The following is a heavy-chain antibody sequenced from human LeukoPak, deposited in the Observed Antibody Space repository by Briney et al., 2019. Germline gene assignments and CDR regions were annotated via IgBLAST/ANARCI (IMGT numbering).Heavy chain of an antibody. J-gene: IGHJ4*02. CDR2: IYYSGST. V-gene: IGHV4-31*03. Sequence: SETLSLTCTVSGGSISSGGYYWSWIRQHPGKGLEWIGYIYYSGSTYYNPSLKSRVTISVDTSKSQFSLKLSSVTAADTAVYYCARHPFATPFDYWGRGTLVTVSS. CDR3: ARHPFATPFDY. D-gene: IGHD2-15*01. CDR1: GGSISSGGYY.